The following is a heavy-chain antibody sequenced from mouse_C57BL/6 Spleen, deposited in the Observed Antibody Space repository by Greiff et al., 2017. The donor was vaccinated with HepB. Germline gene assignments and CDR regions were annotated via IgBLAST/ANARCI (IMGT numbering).Heavy chain of an antibody. J-gene: IGHJ2*01. CDR1: GYTFTSYG. CDR3: ARGSSSSFDY. CDR2: IYPRSGNT. Sequence: VHLVESGAELARPGASVKLSCKASGYTFTSYGISWVKQRTGQGLEWIGEIYPRSGNTYYNEKFKGKATLTADKSSSTAYMELRSLTSEDSAVYFCARGSSSSFDYWGQGTTLTVSS. V-gene: IGHV1-81*01. D-gene: IGHD1-1*01.